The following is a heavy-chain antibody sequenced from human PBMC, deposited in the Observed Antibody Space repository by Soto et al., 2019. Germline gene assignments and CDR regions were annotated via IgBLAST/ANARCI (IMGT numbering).Heavy chain of an antibody. CDR2: IYYSGST. Sequence: PSETLSLTCTVSGGSISNYYWSWIRQPPGKGLEWIGYIYYSGSTNYNPSLKSRVTISVDTSKNQFSLKLNSVTAADTAVYYCARGALRWSTSWDFDYWGQGTLVTSPQ. CDR3: ARGALRWSTSWDFDY. CDR1: GGSISNYY. J-gene: IGHJ4*02. D-gene: IGHD4-17*01. V-gene: IGHV4-59*01.